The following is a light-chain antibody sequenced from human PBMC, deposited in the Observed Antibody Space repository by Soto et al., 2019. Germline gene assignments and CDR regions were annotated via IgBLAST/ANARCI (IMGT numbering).Light chain of an antibody. CDR2: END. CDR3: GTWDDSVYTSLV. J-gene: IGLJ2*01. CDR1: HSNIGNNY. Sequence: QSVLTQPPSVSAAPGQKVTITCSGSHSNIGNNYVCWYQQVPGTAPKLLIFENDKRLSGVPDRFSGSKSATSATLDITGLQAGDEADYFCGTWDDSVYTSLVFVGGTKLTVL. V-gene: IGLV1-51*02.